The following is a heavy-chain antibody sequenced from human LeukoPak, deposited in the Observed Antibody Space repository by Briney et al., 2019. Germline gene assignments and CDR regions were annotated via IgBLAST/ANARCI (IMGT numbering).Heavy chain of an antibody. CDR2: VYHSGST. D-gene: IGHD3-10*01. CDR3: ARVGLWFGEYNYSYYYGMGV. Sequence: SETLSLTCADSGDSISSSNWWSWVRQPPGKGLEWTGEVYHSGSTNYNPSLKSRVTISVDKSKNQFSLKLSSVTAADTAVYYCARVGLWFGEYNYSYYYGMGVWGQRTTVTVSS. CDR1: GDSISSSNW. V-gene: IGHV4-4*02. J-gene: IGHJ6*02.